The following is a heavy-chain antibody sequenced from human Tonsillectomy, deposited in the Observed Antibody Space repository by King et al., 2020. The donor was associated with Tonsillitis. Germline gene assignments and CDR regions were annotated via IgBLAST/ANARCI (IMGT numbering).Heavy chain of an antibody. CDR2: VFYSGGA. CDR1: GGSIITTDYY. CDR3: ARQGGRGYDILTGYPIEY. J-gene: IGHJ4*02. D-gene: IGHD3-9*01. V-gene: IGHV4-39*07. Sequence: QLQESGPGLVKPSETLSLTCTVSGGSIITTDYYWGWMRQSPGKGLEWIGSVFYSGGAYYNPSLKSRVTISVDTSKSQFSLRLNSVTAADTAVYYCARQGGRGYDILTGYPIEYWGQGTLITVSS.